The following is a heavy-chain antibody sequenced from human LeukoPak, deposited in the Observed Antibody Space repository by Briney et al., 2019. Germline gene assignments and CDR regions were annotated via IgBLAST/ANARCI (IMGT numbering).Heavy chain of an antibody. D-gene: IGHD2-15*01. Sequence: PGGSLRLSCAASGFTFSSYGMHWVRQAPGKGLEWVAVISYDGGNKYYADSVKGRFTISRDNSKNTLYLQMSSLRAEDTAVYYCAKDHIVVVVAATPMIDYWGQGTLVTVSS. CDR3: AKDHIVVVVAATPMIDY. CDR2: ISYDGGNK. V-gene: IGHV3-30*18. J-gene: IGHJ4*02. CDR1: GFTFSSYG.